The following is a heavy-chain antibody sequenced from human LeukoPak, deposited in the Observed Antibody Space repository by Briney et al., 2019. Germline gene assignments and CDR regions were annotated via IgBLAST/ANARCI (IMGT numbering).Heavy chain of an antibody. D-gene: IGHD2-2*01. CDR3: AKEKETGYCSTTSCYGGH. J-gene: IGHJ4*02. CDR2: IKSDGSST. CDR1: GFTFSSNW. Sequence: PGGSLRLSCAASGFTFSSNWMYWVRQAPGKGLVWVSRIKSDGSSTSYADSVKGRFTISRDNAKNTLYLQMNSLRAEDTAVYYCAKEKETGYCSTTSCYGGHWGQGTLVTVSS. V-gene: IGHV3-74*01.